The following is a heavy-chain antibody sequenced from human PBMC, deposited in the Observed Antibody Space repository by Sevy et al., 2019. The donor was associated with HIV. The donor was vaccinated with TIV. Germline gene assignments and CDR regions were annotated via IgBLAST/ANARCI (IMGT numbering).Heavy chain of an antibody. V-gene: IGHV4-59*13. J-gene: IGHJ4*02. D-gene: IGHD6-19*01. Sequence: SETLSLTCTVSGGSISSYYWSWIRQPPGKGLEWIGYIYYSGSTNYNPSLKSRVTISVDTSKNQFSLKLSSVTAADTAVNYCARVGSGFFFDYWGQGTLVTVSS. CDR1: GGSISSYY. CDR2: IYYSGST. CDR3: ARVGSGFFFDY.